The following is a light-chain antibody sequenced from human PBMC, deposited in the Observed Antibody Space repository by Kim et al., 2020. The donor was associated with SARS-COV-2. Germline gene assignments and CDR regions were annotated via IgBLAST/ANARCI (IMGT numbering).Light chain of an antibody. J-gene: IGKJ1*01. CDR2: DAS. V-gene: IGKV1-16*02. Sequence: AAVGDRVTITCRASQDIRHHLAWFQQKPGKVPKSLIYDASNLQSGVPSKFSGSRSGTDFILTISRLQPEDFATYYCQQYNTFPWTFGQGTKVDIK. CDR3: QQYNTFPWT. CDR1: QDIRHH.